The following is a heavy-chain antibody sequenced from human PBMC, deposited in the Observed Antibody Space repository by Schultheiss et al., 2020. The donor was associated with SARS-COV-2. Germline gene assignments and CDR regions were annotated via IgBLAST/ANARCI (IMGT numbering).Heavy chain of an antibody. CDR2: IKSKTDGGTT. D-gene: IGHD3-9*01. CDR1: GFSFSNAW. Sequence: GGSLRLSCAASGFSFSNAWMNWVRQAPGKGLEWVGRIKSKTDGGTTDYAAPVKGRFTISRDDSKNTLYLQMNSLKTEDAAVYYCTTGHYDFLTAYYPYYFDNWGQGTLVTVSS. V-gene: IGHV3-15*07. J-gene: IGHJ4*02. CDR3: TTGHYDFLTAYYPYYFDN.